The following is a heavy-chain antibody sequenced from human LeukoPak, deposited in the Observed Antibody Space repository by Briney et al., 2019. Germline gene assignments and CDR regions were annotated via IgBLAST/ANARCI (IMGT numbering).Heavy chain of an antibody. CDR1: GGSFSGYY. J-gene: IGHJ4*02. CDR3: ARGRIYCSGGSCYSGYFDY. D-gene: IGHD2-15*01. V-gene: IGHV4-34*01. CDR2: INHSGSP. Sequence: SETLSLTCAVYGGSFSGYYWSWIRQPPGKGLEWIGEINHSGSPNYNPSLKSRVTISVDTSKNQFSLKLSSVTAADTAVYYCARGRIYCSGGSCYSGYFDYWGQGTLVTVSS.